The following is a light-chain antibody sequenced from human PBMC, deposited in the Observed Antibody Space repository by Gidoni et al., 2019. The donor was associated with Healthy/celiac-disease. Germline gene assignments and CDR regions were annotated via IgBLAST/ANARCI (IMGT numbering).Light chain of an antibody. CDR1: QGLSSY. CDR2: AAS. Sequence: AIRMTQSPSSFSASTGDRVTITCRASQGLSSYLAWYQQKPGKAPKLLIYAASTLQSGVPSRFSGSGSGTDFTLTISCLQSEDFATYYCRQYYSYPRTFGQXTKLEIK. CDR3: RQYYSYPRT. J-gene: IGKJ2*01. V-gene: IGKV1-8*01.